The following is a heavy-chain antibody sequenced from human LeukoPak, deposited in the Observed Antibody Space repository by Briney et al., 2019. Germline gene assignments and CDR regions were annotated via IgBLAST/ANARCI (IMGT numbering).Heavy chain of an antibody. Sequence: ASVKVSCKASGGTFSSYAISWVRQAPGQGLEWMGWINPNSGGTNYAQKFQGRVTMTRDTSISTAYMELSRLRSDDTAVYYCARADFWSGYGWGQGTLVTVSS. CDR3: ARADFWSGYG. D-gene: IGHD3-3*01. V-gene: IGHV1-2*02. J-gene: IGHJ4*02. CDR2: INPNSGGT. CDR1: GGTFSSYA.